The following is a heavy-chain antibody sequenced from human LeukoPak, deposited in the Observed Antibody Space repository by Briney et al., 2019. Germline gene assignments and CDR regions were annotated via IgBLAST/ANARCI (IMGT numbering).Heavy chain of an antibody. Sequence: PSETLSLTCTVSGGSISSSSYYWGWIRQPPEKGLEWIGSIYYSGSTYYNPSLKSRVTISVDTSKNQFSLKLSSVTAADTAVYYCASPQSSGYGEFAFDIWGQGTMVTVSS. CDR1: GGSISSSSYY. J-gene: IGHJ3*02. V-gene: IGHV4-39*01. D-gene: IGHD5-12*01. CDR3: ASPQSSGYGEFAFDI. CDR2: IYYSGST.